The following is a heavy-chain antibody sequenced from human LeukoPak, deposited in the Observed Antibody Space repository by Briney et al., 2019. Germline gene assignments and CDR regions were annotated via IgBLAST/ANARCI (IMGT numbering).Heavy chain of an antibody. V-gene: IGHV1-69*06. CDR1: GGTFSSYA. Sequence: SVKVSSIPYGGTFSSYAISWVRQAPEQGLEWMGVIIPIFGTANHAQKIQGRVTITADKSTSTAYMELSSMRSEDTAVDYCARDAGGCSSTSCYQRYYYYYGMDVWGKGTTVTVSS. CDR2: IIPIFGTA. CDR3: ARDAGGCSSTSCYQRYYYYYGMDV. D-gene: IGHD2-2*01. J-gene: IGHJ6*04.